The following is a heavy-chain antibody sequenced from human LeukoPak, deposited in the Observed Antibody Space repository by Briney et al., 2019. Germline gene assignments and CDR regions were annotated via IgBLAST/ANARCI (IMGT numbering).Heavy chain of an antibody. J-gene: IGHJ4*02. D-gene: IGHD5-12*01. CDR2: ISANNNNT. CDR3: ARGPNEWLPYYFDY. CDR1: GYSFTTYG. Sequence: ASVKVSCKASGYSFTTYGISWVRQAPGQGLEWMGWISANNNNTDNVQKLQGRVTMTTDTSTSTAYMELSRLRSDDTAVYYCARGPNEWLPYYFDYWGQGTLVTVSS. V-gene: IGHV1-18*01.